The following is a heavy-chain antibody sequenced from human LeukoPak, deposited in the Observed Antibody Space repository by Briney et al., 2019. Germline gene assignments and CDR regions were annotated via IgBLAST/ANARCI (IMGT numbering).Heavy chain of an antibody. D-gene: IGHD3-10*01. CDR2: INSDGSST. CDR1: RLTFTIYW. J-gene: IGHJ4*02. CDR3: AKSGGSNYFDH. Sequence: GGSLRLFYTASRLTFTIYWKHWPRQAPGKGLVWVSRINSDGSSTSYADSVKGRFTISRDNAMQTLHLQMNILRAEDTGVYYCAKSGGSNYFDHWGQGILVTVSS. V-gene: IGHV3-74*01.